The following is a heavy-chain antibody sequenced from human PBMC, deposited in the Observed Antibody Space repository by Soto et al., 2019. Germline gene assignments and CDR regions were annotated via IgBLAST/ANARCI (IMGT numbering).Heavy chain of an antibody. CDR1: GYTFATYG. V-gene: IGHV1-18*01. CDR2: ISAYNGHT. CDR3: ARGEYSSSLTYLDY. D-gene: IGHD6-6*01. J-gene: IGHJ4*02. Sequence: ASVKVSCKASGYTFATYGISWVRQAPGQGLEYMGWISAYNGHTNYAQKLQGRVTMTTDTSTSTAYVELTSLRSDDTSMYFCARGEYSSSLTYLDYWGQGTLVTVSS.